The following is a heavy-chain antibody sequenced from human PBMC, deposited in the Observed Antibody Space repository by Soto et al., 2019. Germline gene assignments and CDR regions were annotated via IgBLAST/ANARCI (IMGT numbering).Heavy chain of an antibody. CDR3: ARIAASGRGWDV. V-gene: IGHV3-7*01. D-gene: IGHD6-13*01. CDR2: IKQDGSEE. CDR1: GFTFSSYW. Sequence: EVQLVESGGGLVQPGGSLRLSCVDSGFTFSSYWMSWVRQAPGKGLEWVGNIKQDGSEENYVDSVKGRFTISRDNAKNSMYLQMNSLRVEDTAVYYCARIAASGRGWDVWGQGTTVVVSS. J-gene: IGHJ6*02.